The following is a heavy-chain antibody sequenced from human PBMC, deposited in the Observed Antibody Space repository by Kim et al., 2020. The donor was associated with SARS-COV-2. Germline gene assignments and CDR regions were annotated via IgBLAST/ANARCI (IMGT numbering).Heavy chain of an antibody. CDR1: GYSFTNYW. CDR3: ARGVLWRDWTFGGY. CDR2: IDPSDSYT. V-gene: IGHV5-10-1*01. J-gene: IGHJ4*02. D-gene: IGHD2-21*02. Sequence: GESLKISCKGSGYSFTNYWISWVRQMPGKGLEWMGRIDPSDSYTNYSPSFQGHVTISADKSISTAYLQWSSLKASDTAMDYCARGVLWRDWTFGGYWVQGTVVPVPA.